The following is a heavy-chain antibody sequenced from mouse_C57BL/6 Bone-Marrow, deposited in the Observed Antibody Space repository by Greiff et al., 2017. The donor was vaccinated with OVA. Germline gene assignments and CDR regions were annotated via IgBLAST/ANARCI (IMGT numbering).Heavy chain of an antibody. J-gene: IGHJ4*01. CDR2: ISDGGSYT. CDR3: ARGSNYIYYYAMDY. V-gene: IGHV5-4*01. CDR1: GFTFSSYA. Sequence: EVHLVESGGGLVKPGGSLKLSCAASGFTFSSYAMSWVRQTPEKRLEWVATISDGGSYTYYPDNVKGRFTISRDNAKNNLYLQMSHLKSEDTAMYYCARGSNYIYYYAMDYWGQGTSVTVSS. D-gene: IGHD2-5*01.